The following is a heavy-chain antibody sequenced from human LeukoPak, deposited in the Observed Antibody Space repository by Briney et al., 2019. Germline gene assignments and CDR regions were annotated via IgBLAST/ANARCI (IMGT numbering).Heavy chain of an antibody. CDR1: GFTFSSYS. CDR2: IASVGGST. V-gene: IGHV3-23*01. D-gene: IGHD6-19*01. CDR3: AKQTDSSAWYLGFDY. J-gene: IGHJ4*02. Sequence: GGSLRLSCAASGFTFSSYSMNWVRQAPGKGLECVSTIASVGGSTYYADSVKGRFTISRDNSKNTLYLQMNSLKAEDTALYYCAKQTDSSAWYLGFDYWGQGTLVTVSS.